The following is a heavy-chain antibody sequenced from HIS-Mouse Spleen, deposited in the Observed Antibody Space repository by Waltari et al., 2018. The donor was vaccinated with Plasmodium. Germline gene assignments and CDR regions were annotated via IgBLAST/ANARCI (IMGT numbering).Heavy chain of an antibody. J-gene: IGHJ3*02. Sequence: QLQLQESGPGLVKPSETLSLTCTVSGGSISSSSYYWGWLRQPPGKGLEWIGSIYYSWSTYYNPSLKSRVTISVDTSKNQFSLKLSSVTAADTAVYYCARITGDDAFDIWGQGTMVTVSS. CDR2: IYYSWST. CDR3: ARITGDDAFDI. V-gene: IGHV4-39*07. D-gene: IGHD7-27*01. CDR1: GGSISSSSYY.